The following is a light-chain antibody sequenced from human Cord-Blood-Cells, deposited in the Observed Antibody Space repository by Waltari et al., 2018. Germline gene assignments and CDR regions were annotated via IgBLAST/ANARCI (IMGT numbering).Light chain of an antibody. V-gene: IGKV2-28*01. CDR1: QSLLHSNGYNY. Sequence: DIVMTQSTLSLPVTPGESASISCRSSQSLLHSNGYNYLDRYLQKPGQSPQLLIYLGSNRASGVPDRFSGSGSGTDFTLKISRVEAEDVGVYYCMQALQTPLTFGGGTKVEIK. J-gene: IGKJ4*01. CDR3: MQALQTPLT. CDR2: LGS.